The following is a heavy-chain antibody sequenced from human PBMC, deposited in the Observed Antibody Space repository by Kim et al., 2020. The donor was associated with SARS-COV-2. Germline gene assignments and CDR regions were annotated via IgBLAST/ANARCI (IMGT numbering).Heavy chain of an antibody. CDR3: ARGTSNLNWNYGMMPKGEFDP. D-gene: IGHD1-7*01. V-gene: IGHV4-34*01. CDR1: GGSFSGYY. Sequence: SETLSLTCAVYGGSFSGYYWSWIRQPPGKGLEWIGEINHSGSTNYNPSLKSRVTISVDTSKNQFSLKLSSVTAAETAVYYCARGTSNLNWNYGMMPKGEFDPWGQGTLVTVSS. CDR2: INHSGST. J-gene: IGHJ5*02.